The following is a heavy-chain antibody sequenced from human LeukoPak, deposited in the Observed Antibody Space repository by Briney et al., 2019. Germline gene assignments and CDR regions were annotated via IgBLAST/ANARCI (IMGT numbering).Heavy chain of an antibody. J-gene: IGHJ4*02. CDR1: GFTFSSYA. CDR2: ISYDGSNK. Sequence: GGSLRLSCAASGFTFSSYAMHWVRQAPGKGLEWVAVISYDGSNKYYADSVKGRFTISRDNSKNTLYLQMNSLRAEDTAVYYCARDQSGVKDYWGQGTLVTVSS. CDR3: ARDQSGVKDY. V-gene: IGHV3-30-3*01. D-gene: IGHD2-21*01.